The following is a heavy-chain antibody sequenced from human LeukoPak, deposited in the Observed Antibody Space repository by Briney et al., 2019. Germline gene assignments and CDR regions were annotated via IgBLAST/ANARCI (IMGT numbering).Heavy chain of an antibody. CDR1: GYTFNSYG. V-gene: IGHV1-2*02. D-gene: IGHD4-23*01. CDR3: ARVDYGGTFANFDY. J-gene: IGHJ4*02. Sequence: ASVKVSCKASGYTFNSYGVTWVRQAPGQGLEWMGWINPNSGGTNYAQKFQGRVTMTRDTSISTAYVELSRLRSDDTAVYYCARVDYGGTFANFDYWGQGTLVTVSS. CDR2: INPNSGGT.